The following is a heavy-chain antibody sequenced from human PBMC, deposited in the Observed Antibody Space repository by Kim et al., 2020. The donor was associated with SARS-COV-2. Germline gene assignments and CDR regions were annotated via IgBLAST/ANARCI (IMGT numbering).Heavy chain of an antibody. V-gene: IGHV4-39*01. D-gene: IGHD6-13*01. Sequence: SETLSLTCSVAGGPINSPTYYWGWVRQPPGKGLEWIASIYYSGTTYYNPSLRSRVTMSVDTSENQFSLILRSLTAADTAKDYCARHSGGSYSSSWVYGMDVWGQGTTVTVSS. CDR1: GGPINSPTYY. J-gene: IGHJ6*02. CDR3: ARHSGGSYSSSWVYGMDV. CDR2: IYYSGTT.